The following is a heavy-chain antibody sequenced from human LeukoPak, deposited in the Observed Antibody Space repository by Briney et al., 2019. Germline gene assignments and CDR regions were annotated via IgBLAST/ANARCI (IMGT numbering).Heavy chain of an antibody. CDR1: GYTFPSYG. CDR2: ISAYNGNT. J-gene: IGHJ6*02. V-gene: IGHV1-18*01. Sequence: ASVKVSCKASGYTFPSYGISWVRQAPGQGLEWMGWISAYNGNTNYAQKLQGRVTITADESTSTAYMELSSLRSEDTAVYYCARDRLDYYDSSGYAPYYYYGMDVWGQGTTVTVSS. CDR3: ARDRLDYYDSSGYAPYYYYGMDV. D-gene: IGHD3-22*01.